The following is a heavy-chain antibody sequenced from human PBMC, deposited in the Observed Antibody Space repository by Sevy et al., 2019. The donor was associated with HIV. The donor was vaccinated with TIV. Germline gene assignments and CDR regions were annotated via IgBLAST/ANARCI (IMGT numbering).Heavy chain of an antibody. CDR3: AREKVDTSMIFVEYYGMDV. CDR1: RFSFSSYD. V-gene: IGHV3-33*01. Sequence: GGSLRLSCAASRFSFSSYDMHWVRQAPGMGLEWVAVIRYDGSNKHYGDSVKGRFTISRDNSKNALYLQMSSLRAEDTAVYYCAREKVDTSMIFVEYYGMDVWGHGTTVTVSS. J-gene: IGHJ6*02. D-gene: IGHD5-18*01. CDR2: IRYDGSNK.